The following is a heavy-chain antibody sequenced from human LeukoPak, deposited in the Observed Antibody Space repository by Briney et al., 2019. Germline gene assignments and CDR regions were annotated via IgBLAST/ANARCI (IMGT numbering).Heavy chain of an antibody. D-gene: IGHD1-1*01. CDR3: ARWKPRSDALDV. CDR1: GFTFTTYS. J-gene: IGHJ3*01. V-gene: IGHV3-21*01. CDR2: ISTRDTFI. Sequence: GGSLRLSCEASGFTFTTYSMTWFRQTPGEGLEWVSSISTRDTFINYADSVKGRFTISRDNAKNSLFLQMTSLRAEDTAMYYCARWKPRSDALDVWGKGTMVMVSS.